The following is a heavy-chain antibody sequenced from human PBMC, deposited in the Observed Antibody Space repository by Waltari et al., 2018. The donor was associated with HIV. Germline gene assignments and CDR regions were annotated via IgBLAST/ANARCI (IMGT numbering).Heavy chain of an antibody. CDR2: IYHSGST. CDR1: GYSIRSGYY. V-gene: IGHV4-38-2*02. Sequence: QVQLQESGPGLVKPSETLSLTCTVSGYSIRSGYYWGWIRQPPGKGLEWLGSIYHSGSTYYNPSLKSRVTISVDTSKNQFSLKLSSVTAADTAVYYCARGDQSYPRLWFGEFGMDVWGQGTTVTVSS. J-gene: IGHJ6*02. D-gene: IGHD3-10*01. CDR3: ARGDQSYPRLWFGEFGMDV.